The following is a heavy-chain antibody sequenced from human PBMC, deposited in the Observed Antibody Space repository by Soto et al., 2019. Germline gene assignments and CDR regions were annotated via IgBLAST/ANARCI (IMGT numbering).Heavy chain of an antibody. CDR2: FYWNDEQ. Sequence: QITLKESGPTVVNPTETLTLTCTFSGFSLSTGRVAVGWIRQSPGKALEWLALFYWNDEQRYSPSLRSRLTVTRDTSKNQVVLTMTNMDPEDTATYFCTHTRDGGGDISGWYYPLFDYWGQGTLVTVSS. D-gene: IGHD6-13*01. V-gene: IGHV2-5*01. CDR3: THTRDGGGDISGWYYPLFDY. J-gene: IGHJ4*02. CDR1: GFSLSTGRVA.